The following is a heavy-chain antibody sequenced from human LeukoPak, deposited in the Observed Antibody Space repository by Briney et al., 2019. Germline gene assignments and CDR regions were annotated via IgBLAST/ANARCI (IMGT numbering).Heavy chain of an antibody. CDR3: ARGAGYSREVNYYHYMDV. CDR1: GGSISTNY. Sequence: SETLSLTCTVSGGSISTNYWSWIRQPAGKGLEWIELIFASGSTNYNPSLKSRVTMSVDTSKNQFSLKLTSVTAADTAVYYCARGAGYSREVNYYHYMDVWGKGTTVTVSS. J-gene: IGHJ6*03. CDR2: IFASGST. V-gene: IGHV4-4*07. D-gene: IGHD5-12*01.